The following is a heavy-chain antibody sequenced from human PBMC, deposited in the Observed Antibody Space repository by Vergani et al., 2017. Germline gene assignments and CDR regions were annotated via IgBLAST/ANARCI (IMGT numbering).Heavy chain of an antibody. CDR2: IYSTGST. CDR3: ARMGGYDEGDAFRIGYFDS. CDR1: GDSISSGVYY. D-gene: IGHD3-22*01. J-gene: IGHJ4*02. V-gene: IGHV4-31*03. Sequence: QVQLQESGPGLVKPSQTLSLTCSVSGDSISSGVYYWNWIRQHPGKGLEWIVYIYSTGSTHHNPSLRMRINMSVDTSKNQFSLKLNSVTAADTAMYYCARMGGYDEGDAFRIGYFDSWGQGILVTVSS.